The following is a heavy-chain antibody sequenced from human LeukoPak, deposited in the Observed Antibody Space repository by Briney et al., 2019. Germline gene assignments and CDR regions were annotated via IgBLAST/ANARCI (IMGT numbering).Heavy chain of an antibody. J-gene: IGHJ4*01. CDR2: IYHSGST. D-gene: IGHD4-17*01. Sequence: PSETLSLTCTVSGYSISSGYYWGWIRQPPGKGLEWIGNIYHSGSTFYNPSLKSRVTISVDTSKNQFSLKLTSVTAADTAVYYCARAPGTTFDYWGHGNMVTVSS. V-gene: IGHV4-38-2*02. CDR3: ARAPGTTFDY. CDR1: GYSISSGYY.